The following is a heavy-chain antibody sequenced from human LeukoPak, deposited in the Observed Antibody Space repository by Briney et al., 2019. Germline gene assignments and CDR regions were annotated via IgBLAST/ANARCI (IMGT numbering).Heavy chain of an antibody. Sequence: GGSLRLSCAASGFTFSSYAMHWVRQARGKGLEGVAVISYDGSNKYYADSVKGRFTISRDNSKNTLYLQMNSLRAEDTAVYYCARDSSGWYHAFDIWGQGTMVTVSS. CDR1: GFTFSSYA. V-gene: IGHV3-30-3*01. J-gene: IGHJ3*02. CDR3: ARDSSGWYHAFDI. D-gene: IGHD6-19*01. CDR2: ISYDGSNK.